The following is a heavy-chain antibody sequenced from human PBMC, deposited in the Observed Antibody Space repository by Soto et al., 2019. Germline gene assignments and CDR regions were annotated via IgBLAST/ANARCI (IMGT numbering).Heavy chain of an antibody. J-gene: IGHJ4*02. CDR2: IWYDGSNA. CDR3: ARDTGSSTGVSGISQEGYFYS. D-gene: IGHD6-19*01. V-gene: IGHV3-33*01. CDR1: GFTFSIFG. Sequence: QVQLVESGGGVVQPGRSLRLSCAASGFTFSIFGMHWVRQAPGKGLEWAAIIWYDGSNAYYADSVRGRFTISRDNSKNTVYLQMNSLRAEDTAVYYCARDTGSSTGVSGISQEGYFYSWGQGTLVTVSS.